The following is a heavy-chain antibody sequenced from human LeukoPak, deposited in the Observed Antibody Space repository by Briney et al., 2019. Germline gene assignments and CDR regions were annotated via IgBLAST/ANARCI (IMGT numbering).Heavy chain of an antibody. V-gene: IGHV4-59*01. CDR1: GGSISTYY. J-gene: IGHJ5*02. Sequence: SETLSLTCSVAGGSISTYYWNWIRPTPGNGLEWMGHISNGNTDYNPSLKSRVTISVDTSKNQFSLRLTSVTAADTAVYYCARDKAHSYGRYFDPWGQGALVIVSS. D-gene: IGHD5-18*01. CDR3: ARDKAHSYGRYFDP. CDR2: ISNGNT.